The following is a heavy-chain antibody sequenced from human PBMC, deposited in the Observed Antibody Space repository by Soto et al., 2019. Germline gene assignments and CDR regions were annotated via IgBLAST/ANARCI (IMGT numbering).Heavy chain of an antibody. V-gene: IGHV3-30*18. D-gene: IGHD2-8*01. CDR2: ISYDGSNK. CDR1: GFTFSSYG. J-gene: IGHJ4*02. Sequence: QVQLEESGGGVVQPGRSLRLSCAASGFTFSSYGMHWVRQAPGKGLEWVAVISYDGSNKYYADSVKGRFTISRDNSKNTLYLQMNSLRAEDTAVYYCANMLADGDYWGQGTLVTVSS. CDR3: ANMLADGDY.